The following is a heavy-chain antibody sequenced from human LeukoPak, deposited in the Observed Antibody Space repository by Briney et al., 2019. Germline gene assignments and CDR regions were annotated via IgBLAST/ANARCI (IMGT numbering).Heavy chain of an antibody. CDR2: ISGSGGST. Sequence: GGSLRLSCAASGFTFSSYAMSWVRQAPGKGLEWVSAISGSGGSTYYADPVKGRFTISRDNSKDTLYLQMNSLRAEDTAVYYCAKDRSYGEFDYWGQGTLVTVSS. J-gene: IGHJ4*02. CDR1: GFTFSSYA. D-gene: IGHD5-18*01. CDR3: AKDRSYGEFDY. V-gene: IGHV3-23*01.